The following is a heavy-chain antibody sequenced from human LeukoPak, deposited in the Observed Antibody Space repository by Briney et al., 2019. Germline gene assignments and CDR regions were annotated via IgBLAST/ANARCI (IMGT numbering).Heavy chain of an antibody. Sequence: SETLSLTCTVSGGSISSYYWSWIRQPPGKGLEWIGYIYYSGSTNYNPSLKSRVTISVDTSKNQFYLKLSSLTAADTAVYYCARAMVDYDSSGQYYFDYWGQGTLVTVSS. CDR2: IYYSGST. J-gene: IGHJ4*02. CDR1: GGSISSYY. D-gene: IGHD3-22*01. CDR3: ARAMVDYDSSGQYYFDY. V-gene: IGHV4-59*01.